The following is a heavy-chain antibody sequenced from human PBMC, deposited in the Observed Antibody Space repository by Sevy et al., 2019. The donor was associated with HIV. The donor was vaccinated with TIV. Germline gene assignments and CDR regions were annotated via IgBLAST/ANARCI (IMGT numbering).Heavy chain of an antibody. V-gene: IGHV3-23*01. Sequence: GGSLRLSCAASGFTFSKYSMSWVHQPPGKGLEWVSTLSFGCGEINYADSVKGRFTISRDNSKSSVYLQMNNLRPEDTAVYYCAREGCTKPHDYWGQGTLVTLSS. D-gene: IGHD2-8*01. CDR2: LSFGCGEI. CDR1: GFTFSKYS. CDR3: AREGCTKPHDY. J-gene: IGHJ4*02.